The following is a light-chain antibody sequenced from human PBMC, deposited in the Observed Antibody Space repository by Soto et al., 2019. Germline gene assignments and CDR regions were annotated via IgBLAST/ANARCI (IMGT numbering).Light chain of an antibody. CDR3: QQYVSWT. V-gene: IGKV3-20*01. Sequence: DIVLTQSPGTLSVSPGERATLSCRASQTISSNYLAWYQQKPGQPPSLLIYGTSSRATGIPDRFSGSGSGTDFTLTISRLEPEESAISYCQQYVSWTFGQGTKVEIK. CDR2: GTS. J-gene: IGKJ1*01. CDR1: QTISSNY.